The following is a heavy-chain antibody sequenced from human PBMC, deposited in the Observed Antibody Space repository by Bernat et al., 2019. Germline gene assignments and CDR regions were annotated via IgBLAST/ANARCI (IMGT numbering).Heavy chain of an antibody. CDR3: ARGSGSNPLGWYFDL. J-gene: IGHJ2*01. Sequence: VQLVESGGGLVKPGRSLRLSCAASGFTFSSYAMHWVRQAPGKGLEWVAVISYDGSNKYYADSVKGRFTISRDNSKNTLYLQMNSLRAEDTAVYYCARGSGSNPLGWYFDLWGRGTLVTVSS. D-gene: IGHD4-11*01. CDR2: ISYDGSNK. V-gene: IGHV3-30*01. CDR1: GFTFSSYA.